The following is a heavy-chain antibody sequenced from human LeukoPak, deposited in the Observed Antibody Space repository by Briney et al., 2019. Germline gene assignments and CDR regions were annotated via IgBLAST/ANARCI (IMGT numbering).Heavy chain of an antibody. J-gene: IGHJ3*02. CDR1: GVSISSYY. Sequence: SETLSLTCTVSGVSISSYYWSWIRQPPGKGLEWIGYIYYSGSTNYNPSLKSRVTISVDTSKNQFSLKLSSVTAADTAVYYCARHVVTASGAFDIWGQGTMVTVSS. CDR2: IYYSGST. D-gene: IGHD4-23*01. V-gene: IGHV4-59*08. CDR3: ARHVVTASGAFDI.